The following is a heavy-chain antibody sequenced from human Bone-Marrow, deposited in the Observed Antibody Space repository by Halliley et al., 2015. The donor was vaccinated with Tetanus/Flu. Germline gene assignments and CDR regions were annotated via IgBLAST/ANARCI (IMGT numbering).Heavy chain of an antibody. CDR3: ARGLGYRTGGGCKA. Sequence: WMGTINPSGGSPTYAQKFQGRVSMTRDTSTSTVYMELSSLRSEDTAVYYCARGLGYRTGGGCKAWGQGTLVTVSS. J-gene: IGHJ5*02. V-gene: IGHV1-46*01. CDR2: INPSGGSP. D-gene: IGHD2-8*02.